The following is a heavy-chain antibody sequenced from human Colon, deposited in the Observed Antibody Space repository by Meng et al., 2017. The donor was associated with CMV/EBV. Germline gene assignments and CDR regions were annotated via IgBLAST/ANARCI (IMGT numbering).Heavy chain of an antibody. CDR2: IYSDGSDP. J-gene: IGHJ4*02. CDR3: AKHVLFLEWFGLDD. D-gene: IGHD3-3*01. Sequence: GESLKISCVASGFTFSTYAMTWVRQAPGKGLEWVSFIYSDGSDPNYADSVKGRFTISRDNSKNTLYLQMNSLTADDTAVYYCAKHVLFLEWFGLDDWGQGTLVTVSS. CDR1: GFTFSTYA. V-gene: IGHV3-23*03.